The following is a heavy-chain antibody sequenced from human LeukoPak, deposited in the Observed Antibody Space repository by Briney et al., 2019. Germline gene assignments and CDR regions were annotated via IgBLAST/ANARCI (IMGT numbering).Heavy chain of an antibody. Sequence: LSLTCTVSGGSISSSSYYWGWIRQAPGKGLEWVPYISSSSSYTNYADSVKGRFTISRDKAKNSLYLQMNSLRAEDTAVYYCAREKREQWTFDYWGQGTLVTVSS. CDR2: ISSSSSYT. CDR3: AREKREQWTFDY. D-gene: IGHD6-19*01. CDR1: GGSISSSS. J-gene: IGHJ4*02. V-gene: IGHV3-11*06.